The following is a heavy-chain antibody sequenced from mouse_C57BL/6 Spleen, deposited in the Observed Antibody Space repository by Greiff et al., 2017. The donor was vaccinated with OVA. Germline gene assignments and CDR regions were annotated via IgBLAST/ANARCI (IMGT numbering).Heavy chain of an antibody. CDR1: GYSFTGYY. CDR3: ARKRADYGNTGYFDV. Sequence: EVQLQESGPELVKPGASVKISCKASGYSFTGYYMNWVKQSPEKSLEWIGEINPSTGGTTYNQKFKAKATLTVDKYSSTAYMQLKDLTSEDSAVYYCARKRADYGNTGYFDVWGTGTTVTVSS. CDR2: INPSTGGT. J-gene: IGHJ1*03. V-gene: IGHV1-42*01. D-gene: IGHD2-1*01.